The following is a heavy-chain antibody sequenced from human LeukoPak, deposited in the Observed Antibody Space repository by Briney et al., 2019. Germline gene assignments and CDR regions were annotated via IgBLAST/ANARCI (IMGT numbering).Heavy chain of an antibody. CDR2: IKQDGSTK. D-gene: IGHD1-26*01. V-gene: IGHV3-7*01. J-gene: IGHJ4*02. Sequence: GGSLRLSCAASGFTFAKSWMAWVRQAPGKGLEWVANIKQDGSTKHYADSLKGRFTISRDNSRNSLYLQMYSLRADDTAVYYCVRDTDGSLDYWGQGILVTVAS. CDR3: VRDTDGSLDY. CDR1: GFTFAKSW.